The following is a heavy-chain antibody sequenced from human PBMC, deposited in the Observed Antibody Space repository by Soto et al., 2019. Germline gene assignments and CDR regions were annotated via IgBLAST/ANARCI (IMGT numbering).Heavy chain of an antibody. CDR3: ARHRIEVVWRGFDF. V-gene: IGHV4-39*01. CDR1: TDSSSFTNSY. D-gene: IGHD3-10*01. CDR2: SSYNGGT. Sequence: SETLSLTCTVSTDSSSFTNSYWGWIRQPPGKGLQWIGSSSYNGGTFYNPSLKGRVVISFDTSKKQSSQQVTSVTAADTAVYFCARHRIEVVWRGFDFWGQGSPVTVSS. J-gene: IGHJ4*02.